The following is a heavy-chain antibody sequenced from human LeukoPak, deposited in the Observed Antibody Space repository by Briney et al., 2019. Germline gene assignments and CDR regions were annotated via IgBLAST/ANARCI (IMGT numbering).Heavy chain of an antibody. V-gene: IGHV4-61*01. CDR3: ARDPLGNWDYYGMDV. CDR1: GGSISSSSAY. D-gene: IGHD7-27*01. J-gene: IGHJ6*02. CDR2: IYYSGST. Sequence: SETLSLTCTVSGGSISSSSAYWGWIRQPPGKGLEWIGYIYYSGSTNYNPSLKSRVTISVDTSKNQFSLKLSSVTAADTAVYYCARDPLGNWDYYGMDVWGQGTTVTVSS.